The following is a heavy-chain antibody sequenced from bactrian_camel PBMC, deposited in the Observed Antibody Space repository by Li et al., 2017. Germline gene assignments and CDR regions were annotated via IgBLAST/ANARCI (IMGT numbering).Heavy chain of an antibody. Sequence: QVQLVESGGGSVQAGGSLRLSCVWSPRAYGTWCMYWFRQVLGKEREGVASIYSDGRTHYADSVKGRFTISQDNTKNVLNLQLRNLKPEDSAMYYCAAGHCAGGSCICSRELYDYVDWGLQGTQVTVS. V-gene: IGHV3S55*01. CDR1: PRAYGTWC. D-gene: IGHD4*01. CDR2: IYSDGRT. J-gene: IGHJ4*01.